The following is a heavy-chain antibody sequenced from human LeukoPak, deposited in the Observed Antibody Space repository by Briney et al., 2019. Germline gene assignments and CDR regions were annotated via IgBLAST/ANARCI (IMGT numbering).Heavy chain of an antibody. Sequence: SETLSLTCTVSGGSISSYYWGWIRQPPGKGLEWIGSIYHSGSTYYNPSLKSRVTISVDTSKNQFSLKLSSVTAADTAVYYCARDSPFTSGAFDIWGQGTMVTVSS. CDR3: ARDSPFTSGAFDI. CDR1: GGSISSYY. J-gene: IGHJ3*02. D-gene: IGHD6-6*01. V-gene: IGHV4-38-2*02. CDR2: IYHSGST.